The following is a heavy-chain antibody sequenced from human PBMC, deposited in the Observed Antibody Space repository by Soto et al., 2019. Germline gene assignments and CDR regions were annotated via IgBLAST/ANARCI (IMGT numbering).Heavy chain of an antibody. CDR2: INHVGGN. J-gene: IGHJ5*02. Sequence: SETLSLTCAVYGGFLSESYWTWIRQPPGKGLEWIGEINHVGGNNYNPSLKSRVTMSVDTSQNQFSLRLISVTAADTAMYFCVRIRYQLPSSVLWLDPWGQG. D-gene: IGHD3-16*01. CDR3: VRIRYQLPSSVLWLDP. V-gene: IGHV4-34*01. CDR1: GGFLSESY.